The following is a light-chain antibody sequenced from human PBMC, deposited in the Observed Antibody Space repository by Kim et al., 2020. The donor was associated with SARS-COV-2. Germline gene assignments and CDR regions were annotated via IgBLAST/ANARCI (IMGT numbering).Light chain of an antibody. J-gene: IGLJ3*02. CDR3: SAWDPSLNAWL. CDR1: SNNVGYQG. CDR2: RNN. V-gene: IGLV10-54*01. Sequence: RQTATLTCTGNSNNVGYQGAAWLQQHQGHPPKLLSYRNNSRPSGISERLSASRSENTASLTITGLQPEDEADYYCSAWDPSLNAWLFGGGTQLTVL.